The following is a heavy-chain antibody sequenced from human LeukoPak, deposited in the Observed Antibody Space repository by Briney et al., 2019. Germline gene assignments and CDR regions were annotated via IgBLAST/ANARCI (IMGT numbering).Heavy chain of an antibody. Sequence: PGGSLRLSCAAPGFTFTNYGMTWVRQAPGKGLEWVSAISGSGGTTYSADSVKGRFTISRDNSKDTLYRQMNSLRADDTAVYCCASRAPEGAFDMWGQGRTVAVSS. V-gene: IGHV3-23*01. J-gene: IGHJ3*02. CDR1: GFTFTNYG. CDR2: ISGSGGTT. CDR3: ASRAPEGAFDM.